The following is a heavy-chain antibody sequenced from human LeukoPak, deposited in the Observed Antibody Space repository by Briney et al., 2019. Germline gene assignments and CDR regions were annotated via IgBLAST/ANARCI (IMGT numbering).Heavy chain of an antibody. CDR1: GGSFSGYY. D-gene: IGHD3-10*01. J-gene: IGHJ4*02. CDR3: ARGRGVTPVGGYFDY. CDR2: INHSGST. Sequence: SETLSLTCAVYGGSFSGYYWSWIRQPPGKGLEWIGEINHSGSTNYNPSLKSRVTISVDTSKNQFSLKLSSVTAADTAVYYRARGRGVTPVGGYFDYWGQGTLVTVSS. V-gene: IGHV4-34*01.